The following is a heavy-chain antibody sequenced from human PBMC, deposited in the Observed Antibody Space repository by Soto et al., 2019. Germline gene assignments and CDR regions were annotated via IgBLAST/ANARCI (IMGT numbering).Heavy chain of an antibody. V-gene: IGHV3-21*01. Sequence: XVSLRLSCAASGFTFSSSSMNWVRQAPGKGLEWVPSISSSSYIYYADSVKGRFTISRDSAKNSLYLQMNSLRAEDTAVYYCARGEGSSSWYPFDYWGQGTLVTVSS. CDR3: ARGEGSSSWYPFDY. CDR1: GFTFSSSS. D-gene: IGHD6-13*01. CDR2: ISSSSYI. J-gene: IGHJ4*02.